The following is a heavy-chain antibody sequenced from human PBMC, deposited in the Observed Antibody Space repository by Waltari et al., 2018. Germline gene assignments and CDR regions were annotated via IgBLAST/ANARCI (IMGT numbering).Heavy chain of an antibody. CDR1: GFTFSNYA. D-gene: IGHD6-19*01. J-gene: IGHJ4*02. Sequence: QVQLVEAGGGVVQPGRSLTLTCEGSGFTFSNYAINWVRQAPGKGLEWVSIISYDAKYKYYADSVKGRTSISRDNHKNTAYFEMNSLRPEDTAVYYCSRGGQWLVLYSFDYWGQGTLVTVSS. V-gene: IGHV3-30*14. CDR3: SRGGQWLVLYSFDY. CDR2: ISYDAKYK.